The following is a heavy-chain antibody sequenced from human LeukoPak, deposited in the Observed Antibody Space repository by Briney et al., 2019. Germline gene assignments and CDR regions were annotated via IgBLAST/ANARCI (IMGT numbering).Heavy chain of an antibody. D-gene: IGHD3-16*02. CDR1: GFTFSSYG. CDR2: ISGSGRTI. J-gene: IGHJ4*02. CDR3: ARLYWGSYRFLDY. V-gene: IGHV3-48*03. Sequence: GGSLRLSCAASGFTFSSYGMIWVRQAPGKGLEWVSYISGSGRTIFYADSVKGRFTISRDNAKNSLYLQMNSLRAEDTAVYYCARLYWGSYRFLDYWGQGTLVTVSS.